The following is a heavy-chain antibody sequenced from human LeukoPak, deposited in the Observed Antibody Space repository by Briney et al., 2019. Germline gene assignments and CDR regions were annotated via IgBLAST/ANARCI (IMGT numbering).Heavy chain of an antibody. CDR1: GYTFTSYA. Sequence: ALVKVSCKASGYTFTSYAMNWVRQAPGQGLEWMGWINTNTGNPTYAQGFTGRFVFSLDTSVSTAYLQISSLKAEDTAVYYCARPNTVVTGNFNYYGMDVWGQGTTVTVSS. V-gene: IGHV7-4-1*02. J-gene: IGHJ6*02. D-gene: IGHD4-23*01. CDR3: ARPNTVVTGNFNYYGMDV. CDR2: INTNTGNP.